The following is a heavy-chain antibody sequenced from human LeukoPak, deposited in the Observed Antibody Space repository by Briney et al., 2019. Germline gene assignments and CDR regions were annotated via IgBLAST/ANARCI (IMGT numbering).Heavy chain of an antibody. CDR1: GGSISSVAYY. CDR3: AKSHLGVPHDY. D-gene: IGHD3-3*01. J-gene: IGHJ4*02. Sequence: PSETLSLTCTVSGGSISSVAYYWGWIRQPPGKGLEWIATIHNTGSTYYNPSLKSRITISIDASRNQISLELDSVTAADSAIYYCAKSHLGVPHDYWGQGTLVTVSS. V-gene: IGHV4-39*01. CDR2: IHNTGST.